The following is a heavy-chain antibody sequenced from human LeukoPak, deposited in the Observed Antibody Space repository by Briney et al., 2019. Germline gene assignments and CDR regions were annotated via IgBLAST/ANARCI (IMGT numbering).Heavy chain of an antibody. D-gene: IGHD3-16*01. Sequence: PGGSLRLSCAASGFTFSSYSMNWVRQAPGKGLEWVSSISSSSSYIYYADSVKGRFTISRDNARNSLYLQMNSLRAEDTAVYYCARDFPRGDAFGIWGQGTMVTVSS. J-gene: IGHJ3*02. V-gene: IGHV3-21*01. CDR2: ISSSSSYI. CDR3: ARDFPRGDAFGI. CDR1: GFTFSSYS.